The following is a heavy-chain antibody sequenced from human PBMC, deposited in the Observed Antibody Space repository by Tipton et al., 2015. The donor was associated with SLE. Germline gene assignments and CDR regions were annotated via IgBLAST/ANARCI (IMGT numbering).Heavy chain of an antibody. J-gene: IGHJ3*02. D-gene: IGHD1-26*01. CDR1: GGSISSYC. Sequence: TLSLTCTVSGGSISSYCWSWIRQPPGKGLEWIGYIYYSGSTNYNPSLKSRVTISVDTSKNQFSLKLSSVTAADTAVYYCARVMGTRELLHGAFDIWGQGTMVTVSS. CDR2: IYYSGST. V-gene: IGHV4-59*01. CDR3: ARVMGTRELLHGAFDI.